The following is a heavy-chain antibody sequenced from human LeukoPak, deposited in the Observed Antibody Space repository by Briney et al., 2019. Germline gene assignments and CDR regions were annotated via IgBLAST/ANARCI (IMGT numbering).Heavy chain of an antibody. J-gene: IGHJ4*02. D-gene: IGHD2-21*01. CDR2: ISGSGGST. Sequence: GGSLRLSCAASGLTFSSYAMSWVRQAPGKGLEWVSAISGSGGSTYYADSVKGRFTISRDNSKNTLYLQMNSLRAEDTAVYYCAKFLPTHIVVANYYFDYWGQGTLVTVSS. V-gene: IGHV3-23*01. CDR1: GLTFSSYA. CDR3: AKFLPTHIVVANYYFDY.